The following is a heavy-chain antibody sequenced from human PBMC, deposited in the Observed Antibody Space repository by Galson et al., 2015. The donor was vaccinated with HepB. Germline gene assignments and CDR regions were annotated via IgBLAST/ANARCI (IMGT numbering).Heavy chain of an antibody. CDR2: ISPYNANT. J-gene: IGHJ4*02. V-gene: IGHV1-18*01. Sequence: QSGAEVKKPGASVKVTCKASGYTFKNYGLSWVRQAPGQGLEWMGWISPYNANTNYAQKVQGRVTMTTDTSTNTAYMELRSLRYDDTAVYYCARVGMSHYFFDYWGQGSLVTVSS. D-gene: IGHD1-14*01. CDR3: ARVGMSHYFFDY. CDR1: GYTFKNYG.